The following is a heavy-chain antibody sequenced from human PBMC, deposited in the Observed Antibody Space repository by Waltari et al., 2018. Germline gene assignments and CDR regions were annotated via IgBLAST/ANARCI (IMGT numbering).Heavy chain of an antibody. Sequence: VQLVESGGGVVQPGRSLRLSCAASGFTFSSYAMHWVRQAPGKGLEWVSLIYSGGSTYYADSVKGRFTISRDYSENTLYLQMNSLRGEDTAVYYCARDRHCSSSGCSGLWGQGTLVTVSS. CDR1: GFTFSSYA. CDR2: IYSGGST. V-gene: IGHV3-66*01. J-gene: IGHJ4*02. CDR3: ARDRHCSSSGCSGL. D-gene: IGHD2-2*01.